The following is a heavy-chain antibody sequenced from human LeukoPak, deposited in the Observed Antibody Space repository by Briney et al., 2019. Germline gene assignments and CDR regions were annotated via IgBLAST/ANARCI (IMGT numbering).Heavy chain of an antibody. CDR3: ARGRGYGLYYYYYGMDV. J-gene: IGHJ6*02. Sequence: SETLSLTCTVSGGSISSYYWSWIRQPAGKGLEWMGRIYTSGSTNYNPSLKRRVTMSVDTSKNQFSLKLSSVTAADTAVYYCARGRGYGLYYYYYGMDVWGQGTTVTVSS. CDR1: GGSISSYY. D-gene: IGHD5-18*01. CDR2: IYTSGST. V-gene: IGHV4-4*07.